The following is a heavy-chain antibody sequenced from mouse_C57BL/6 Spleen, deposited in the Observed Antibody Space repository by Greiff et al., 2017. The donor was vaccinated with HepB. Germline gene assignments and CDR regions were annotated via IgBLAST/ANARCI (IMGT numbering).Heavy chain of an antibody. CDR1: GFNIKDDY. Sequence: EVQVVESGAELVRPGASVKLSCTASGFNIKDDYMHWVKQRPEQGLEWIGWIDPENGDTEYASKFQGKATITADTSSNTAYLQLSSLTSEDTAVYYCTTLYGSFDYWGQGTTLTVSS. CDR2: IDPENGDT. D-gene: IGHD1-1*01. V-gene: IGHV14-4*01. CDR3: TTLYGSFDY. J-gene: IGHJ2*01.